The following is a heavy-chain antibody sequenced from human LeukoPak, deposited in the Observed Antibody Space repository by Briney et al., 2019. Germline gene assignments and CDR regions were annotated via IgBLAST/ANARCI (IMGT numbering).Heavy chain of an antibody. V-gene: IGHV4-34*01. CDR1: GGSFSGYY. CDR3: AREGCTNGVCYTNYYYYMDV. D-gene: IGHD2-8*01. J-gene: IGHJ6*03. CDR2: INHSGST. Sequence: KPSETLSLTCAVYGGSFSGYYWSWIRQPPGKGLEWIGEINHSGSTNYNPSLKSRVTISVDTSKNQFSLKLSSVTAADPAVYYCAREGCTNGVCYTNYYYYMDVWGKGTTVTVSS.